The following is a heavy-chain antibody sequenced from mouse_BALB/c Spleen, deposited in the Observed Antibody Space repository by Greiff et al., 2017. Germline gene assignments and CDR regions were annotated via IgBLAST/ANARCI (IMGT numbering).Heavy chain of an antibody. Sequence: VQLVESGPGLVAPSQSLSITCTVSGFSLTSYGVHWVRQPPGKGLEWLGVIWAGGSTNYNSALMSRLSISKDNYKSKVFLKMNSLQTDDTAMYYCAREKSNYYAMDYWGQGTSVTVSS. CDR3: AREKSNYYAMDY. CDR1: GFSLTSYG. CDR2: IWAGGST. D-gene: IGHD5-1*01. J-gene: IGHJ4*01. V-gene: IGHV2-9*02.